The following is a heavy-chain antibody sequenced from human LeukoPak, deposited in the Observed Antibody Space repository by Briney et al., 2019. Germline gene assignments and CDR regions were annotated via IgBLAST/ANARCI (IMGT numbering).Heavy chain of an antibody. J-gene: IGHJ4*02. CDR2: TYYGSKWFN. D-gene: IGHD2-15*01. Sequence: SQTLSLTCAISGDSVSSNSAAWNWIRRSPSRGLEWLGRTYYGSKWFNDYAVSVKSRISINPDTSKNQFSLQLNSVTPEDTAVYYCARRPGSSHWDNKCYFDYWGQGILVTVSS. V-gene: IGHV6-1*01. CDR1: GDSVSSNSAA. CDR3: ARRPGSSHWDNKCYFDY.